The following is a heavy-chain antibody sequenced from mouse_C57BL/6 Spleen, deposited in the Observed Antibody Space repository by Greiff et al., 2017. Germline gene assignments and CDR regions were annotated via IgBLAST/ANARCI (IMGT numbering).Heavy chain of an antibody. J-gene: IGHJ1*03. Sequence: QVQLKQPGTELVKPGASVKLSCKASGYTFTSYWMHWVKQRPGQGLEWIGNINPSNGGTNYNEKIKSKATLTVDKSSSTAYMQLSSLTSEDSAVYYCARRDFVTTVVDWYFDVWGTGTTVTVSS. CDR2: INPSNGGT. V-gene: IGHV1-53*01. CDR1: GYTFTSYW. CDR3: ARRDFVTTVVDWYFDV. D-gene: IGHD1-1*01.